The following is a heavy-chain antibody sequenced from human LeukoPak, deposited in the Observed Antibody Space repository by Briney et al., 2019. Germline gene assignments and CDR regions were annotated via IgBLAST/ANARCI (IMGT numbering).Heavy chain of an antibody. Sequence: SVKVSCKASGGTFSSYAISWVRQAPGQGLEWMGGIIPIFGTANYAQMFQGRVTITADESTSTAYMELSSLRSEDTAVYYCARVGDFWSGYYRPFDYWGQGTLVTVSS. D-gene: IGHD3-3*01. CDR1: GGTFSSYA. CDR2: IIPIFGTA. J-gene: IGHJ4*02. CDR3: ARVGDFWSGYYRPFDY. V-gene: IGHV1-69*13.